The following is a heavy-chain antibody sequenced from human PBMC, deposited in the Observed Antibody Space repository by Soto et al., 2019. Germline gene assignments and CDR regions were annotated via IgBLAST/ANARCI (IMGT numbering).Heavy chain of an antibody. CDR2: IIPIFGTA. V-gene: IGHV1-69*13. J-gene: IGHJ3*02. CDR1: GGTFSSYA. Sequence: SVKVSCKASGGTFSSYAISWVRQAPGQGLEWMGGIIPIFGTANYAQKFQGRVTITADESTSTAYMELSSLRSEDTAVYYCARFHTGRIAARPDAFDIWGQGTMVTVSS. CDR3: ARFHTGRIAARPDAFDI. D-gene: IGHD6-6*01.